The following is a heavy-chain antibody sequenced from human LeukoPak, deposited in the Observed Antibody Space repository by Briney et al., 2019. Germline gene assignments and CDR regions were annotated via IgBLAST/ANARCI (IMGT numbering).Heavy chain of an antibody. J-gene: IGHJ3*02. CDR3: ATSVKYCSGGSCYSEAFDI. V-gene: IGHV4-59*01. Sequence: SETLSLTCTVSGGSISSYYWSWIRQPPGKGLEWIGYIYYSGSANYNPSLKSRVTISVDTSKNQFSLKLSSVTAADTAVYYCATSVKYCSGGSCYSEAFDIWGQGTMVTVSS. CDR2: IYYSGSA. CDR1: GGSISSYY. D-gene: IGHD2-15*01.